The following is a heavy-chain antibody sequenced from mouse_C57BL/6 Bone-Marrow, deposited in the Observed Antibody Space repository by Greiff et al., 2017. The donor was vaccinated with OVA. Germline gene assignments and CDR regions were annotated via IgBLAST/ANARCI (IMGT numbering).Heavy chain of an antibody. J-gene: IGHJ3*01. CDR1: GYTFTSYW. V-gene: IGHV1-61*01. D-gene: IGHD1-1*01. Sequence: QVQLQQPGAELVRPGSSVKLSCKASGYTFTSYWMDWVKQRPGQGLEWIGNIYPSDSETHYNQKFKDKDTLTVDKSSSTAYMQLCSPPSADSAVYFCAKGDYGSRPGFAAWGQGTLVTGSA. CDR3: AKGDYGSRPGFAA. CDR2: IYPSDSET.